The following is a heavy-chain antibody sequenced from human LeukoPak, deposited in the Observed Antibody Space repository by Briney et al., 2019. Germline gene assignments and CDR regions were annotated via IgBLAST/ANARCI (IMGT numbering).Heavy chain of an antibody. V-gene: IGHV3-20*01. CDR1: GFTFDDYG. CDR3: ARDYCSGGSCYSFVY. J-gene: IGHJ4*02. Sequence: GGSLRLSCAASGFTFDDYGMSWVRQAPGKGLEWVSGINWNGGSTGYADSVKGRFTISRDNAKNSLYLQMNSLRAEDTASYHCARDYCSGGSCYSFVYWGQGTLVTVSS. CDR2: INWNGGST. D-gene: IGHD2-15*01.